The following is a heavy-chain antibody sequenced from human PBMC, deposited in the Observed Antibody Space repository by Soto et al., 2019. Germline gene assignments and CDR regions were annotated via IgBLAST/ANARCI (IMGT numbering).Heavy chain of an antibody. CDR3: ARATLGVATHQTHSGIDV. Sequence: GGSLRLSCAASGFTFSSYWMHWVRQAPGKGLVWVSRINSDGSSTSYADCVKGRVTIYRENAKTTLYLQMNVLRAEDTAVYYGARATLGVATHQTHSGIDVWGQRT. CDR2: INSDGSST. V-gene: IGHV3-74*01. J-gene: IGHJ6*02. D-gene: IGHD3-3*01. CDR1: GFTFSSYW.